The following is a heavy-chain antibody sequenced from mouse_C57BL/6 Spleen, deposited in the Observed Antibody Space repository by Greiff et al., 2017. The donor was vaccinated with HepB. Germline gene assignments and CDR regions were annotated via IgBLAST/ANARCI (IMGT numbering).Heavy chain of an antibody. CDR2: INPNNGGT. D-gene: IGHD2-5*01. V-gene: IGHV1-22*01. CDR1: GYTFTDYN. J-gene: IGHJ4*01. CDR3: AREGAYYSNFYYAMDY. Sequence: VQLQQSGPELVKPGASVKMSCKASGYTFTDYNMHWVKQSHGKSLEWIGYINPNNGGTSYNQKFKGKATLTVNKSSSTAYMELRSLTSEDSAVYYCAREGAYYSNFYYAMDYWGQGTSVTVSS.